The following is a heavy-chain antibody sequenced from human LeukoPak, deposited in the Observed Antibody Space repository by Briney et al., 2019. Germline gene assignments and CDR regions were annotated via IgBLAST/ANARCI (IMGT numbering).Heavy chain of an antibody. J-gene: IGHJ4*02. CDR2: IRHDEIKK. Sequence: QPGGSLRLSCAASGFTFTDSWMHWVRQAPGKGLEWVAFIRHDEIKKYHDDSVKGRFTISRDTSSKMLFLQMTSLRSEDTAIYYCARDIHESWSGYYFGNWGQGTVVTVSS. D-gene: IGHD3-3*01. CDR1: GFTFTDSW. CDR3: ARDIHESWSGYYFGN. V-gene: IGHV3-30*02.